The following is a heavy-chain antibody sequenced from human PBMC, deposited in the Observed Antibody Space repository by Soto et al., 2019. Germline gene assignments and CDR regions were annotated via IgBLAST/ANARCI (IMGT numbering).Heavy chain of an antibody. CDR2: LYSAGST. CDR3: ARPSLGDAFDL. Sequence: PAGSLRLGCAACGDPVNSNYVGWVRQAPGKGLEWVSILYSAGSTYYADSVKGRFTISRDNSKNTLYLQMNSLRAEDTAVYYCARPSLGDAFDLWGQGTMVTVS. CDR1: GDPVNSNY. V-gene: IGHV3-66*04. J-gene: IGHJ3*01. D-gene: IGHD6-13*01.